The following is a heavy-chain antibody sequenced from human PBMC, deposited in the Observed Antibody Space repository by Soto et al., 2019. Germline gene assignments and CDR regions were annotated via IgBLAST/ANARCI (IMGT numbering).Heavy chain of an antibody. J-gene: IGHJ5*02. CDR1: GFTFSSYA. CDR3: AKDLDYRDGFDP. V-gene: IGHV3-23*01. CDR2: ISGSGGST. D-gene: IGHD4-4*01. Sequence: GGSLRLSCAASGFTFSSYAMSWVRQAPGKGLEWVSAISGSGGSTHYADSVKGRFTISRDNSKNTLYLQMNSLRAEDTAVYYCAKDLDYRDGFDPGGQGTRVTVSS.